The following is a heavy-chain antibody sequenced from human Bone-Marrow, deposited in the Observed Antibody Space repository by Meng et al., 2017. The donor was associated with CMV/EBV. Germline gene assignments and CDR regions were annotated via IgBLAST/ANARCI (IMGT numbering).Heavy chain of an antibody. D-gene: IGHD5-12*01. Sequence: GESLKISCAASGFTLSTNFMTWVRQAPGKGLEWVSIIYSAGNTYYADSVKGRFTISRDNSKNTLYLDMSSLRADDTAVYYCARALVYTGYDCVAHWGQGTLVTVSS. J-gene: IGHJ4*02. V-gene: IGHV3-53*01. CDR2: IYSAGNT. CDR1: GFTLSTNF. CDR3: ARALVYTGYDCVAH.